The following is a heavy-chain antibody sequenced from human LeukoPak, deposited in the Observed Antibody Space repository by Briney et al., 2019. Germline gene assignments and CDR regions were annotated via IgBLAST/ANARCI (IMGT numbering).Heavy chain of an antibody. CDR2: ISYDGSNK. D-gene: IGHD6-19*01. CDR1: GFTFGSYA. Sequence: GRSLRLSCAASGFTFGSYAMHWVRQAPGKGLEWVAVISYDGSNKYYADSVKGRFTISRDNSKNTLYLQMNSLRAEDTAVYYCARDRIAVADYYYYYGMDVWGQGTTVTVSS. J-gene: IGHJ6*02. V-gene: IGHV3-30*04. CDR3: ARDRIAVADYYYYYGMDV.